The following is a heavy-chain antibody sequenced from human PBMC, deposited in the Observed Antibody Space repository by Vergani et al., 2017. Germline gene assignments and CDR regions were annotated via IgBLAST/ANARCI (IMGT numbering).Heavy chain of an antibody. CDR2: INHSGST. CDR1: GFTFSSYS. Sequence: VQLVESGGGLVKPGGSLRLSCAASGFTFSSYSMNWVRQAPGKGLEWIGEINHSGSTNYNPSLKSRVTLSVDTSKNQFSLKLSSVTAADTAVYYCARCVGYSYGHYYYYYGMDVWGQGTTVTVSS. CDR3: ARCVGYSYGHYYYYYGMDV. D-gene: IGHD5-18*01. J-gene: IGHJ6*02. V-gene: IGHV4-34*01.